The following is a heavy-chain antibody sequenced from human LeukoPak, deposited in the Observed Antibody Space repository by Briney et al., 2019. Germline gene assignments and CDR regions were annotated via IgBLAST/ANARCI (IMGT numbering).Heavy chain of an antibody. D-gene: IGHD2-15*01. CDR3: AKALRIGWHDNWFDP. Sequence: GGSLRLSCAASGFTFSSYAMSWVRQAPGKGLEWVSAISGSGGSTYYADSAKGRFTISRDNSKNTLYLQMNSLRAEDTAVYYCAKALRIGWHDNWFDPWGQGALVTVSS. V-gene: IGHV3-23*01. CDR2: ISGSGGST. CDR1: GFTFSSYA. J-gene: IGHJ5*02.